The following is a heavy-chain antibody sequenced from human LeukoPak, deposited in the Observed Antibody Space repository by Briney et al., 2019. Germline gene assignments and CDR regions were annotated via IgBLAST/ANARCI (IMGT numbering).Heavy chain of an antibody. J-gene: IGHJ4*02. CDR2: ISGDNGST. V-gene: IGHV1-18*01. Sequence: ASVKVFCKASGYTFTSYGISWVRQAPGQGLELMVWISGDNGSTNYAQKLQGRVTMTTDTSTTTAYMELRSLRSDDSAIYYCAREDTRRGSRGYFDYWGQGTLVTVSS. CDR3: AREDTRRGSRGYFDY. D-gene: IGHD2-2*01. CDR1: GYTFTSYG.